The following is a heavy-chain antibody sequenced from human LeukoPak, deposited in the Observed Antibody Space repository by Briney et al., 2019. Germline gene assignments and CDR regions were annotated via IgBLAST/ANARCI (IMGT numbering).Heavy chain of an antibody. V-gene: IGHV4-4*02. D-gene: IGHD3-9*01. J-gene: IGHJ4*02. Sequence: SGTLSLTCAVSGGSISSSNWWSWVRQPPGKGLEWIGEIYHSGSTNYNPSLKSRVTISVDKSKNQFSLKLSSVTAADTAVYYCAVGSYYDILTGYPVIDYWGQGTLVTVSS. CDR2: IYHSGST. CDR1: GGSISSSNW. CDR3: AVGSYYDILTGYPVIDY.